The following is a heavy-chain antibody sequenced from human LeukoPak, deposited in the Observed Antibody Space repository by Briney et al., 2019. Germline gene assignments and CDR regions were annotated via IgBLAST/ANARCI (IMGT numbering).Heavy chain of an antibody. V-gene: IGHV3-43*02. J-gene: IGHJ4*02. D-gene: IGHD2-15*01. Sequence: PGGSLRLSCAASGFTFDDYAMHWVRQAPGKGLEWVSLISGDCGSTYYADSVKCRFTISRDNSKNSLYLQMNSLRTEDTALYYCAKDDSPIGGGPLQFDYWGQGTLVTVSS. CDR3: AKDDSPIGGGPLQFDY. CDR2: ISGDCGST. CDR1: GFTFDDYA.